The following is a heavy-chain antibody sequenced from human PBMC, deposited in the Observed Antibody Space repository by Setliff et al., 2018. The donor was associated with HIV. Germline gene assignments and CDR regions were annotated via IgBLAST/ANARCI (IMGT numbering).Heavy chain of an antibody. CDR1: GGSISSYC. V-gene: IGHV4-4*09. Sequence: SETLSLTCTVSGGSISSYCWNWIRQSPGRGLEWIGFIFSSGSTKYNPSLQSRVTMSVDTSKNQFSLKLSSVTAADTAVYFCARRAVQDASITSSNWFDPWGHGTLVTVSS. CDR3: ARRAVQDASITSSNWFDP. D-gene: IGHD2-2*01. J-gene: IGHJ5*02. CDR2: IFSSGST.